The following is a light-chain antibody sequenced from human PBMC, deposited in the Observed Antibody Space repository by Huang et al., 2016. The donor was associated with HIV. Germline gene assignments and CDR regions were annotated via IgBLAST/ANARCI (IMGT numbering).Light chain of an antibody. CDR1: QTITSF. CDR2: AAS. V-gene: IGKV1-39*01. J-gene: IGKJ3*01. CDR3: QQSSSTPFT. Sequence: DIQMTQSPPSLSASVGDRVTITCRASQTITSFLNWYQQKPGKAPKLLIYAASSLQSGVPSRFSGSGSGTSFTLTINTLQPEDFATYYCQQSSSTPFTFGPGTRVDIK.